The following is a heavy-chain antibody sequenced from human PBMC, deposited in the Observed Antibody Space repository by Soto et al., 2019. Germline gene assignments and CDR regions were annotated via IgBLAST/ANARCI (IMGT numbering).Heavy chain of an antibody. CDR2: IYSGGYT. J-gene: IGHJ4*02. D-gene: IGHD3-3*01. V-gene: IGHV3-23*03. Sequence: PGGSLRLSCEASGFPFDNYAMSWVRQAPGKGLEGVSVIYSGGYTAYGDSVKGRFTISRDNSKNTLYLQMNSLRADDTAVYYCAKHDFWTLYNTGLDSWGQGTLVTVSS. CDR3: AKHDFWTLYNTGLDS. CDR1: GFPFDNYA.